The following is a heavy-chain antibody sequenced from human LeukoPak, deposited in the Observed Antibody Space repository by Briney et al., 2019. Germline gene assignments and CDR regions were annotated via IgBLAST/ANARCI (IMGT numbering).Heavy chain of an antibody. CDR3: ARWAGYCGGATCPYYLDF. Sequence: SVKVSCKASGRTFSNYGISWVRQAPGQGLEWMGRIIPIIGIANYAQKFQGRVTITADKSTSTAYMELSTLSPEDTAVYYCARWAGYCGGATCPYYLDFWGQGTLVTVSS. V-gene: IGHV1-69*04. CDR2: IIPIIGIA. J-gene: IGHJ4*02. CDR1: GRTFSNYG. D-gene: IGHD2-21*01.